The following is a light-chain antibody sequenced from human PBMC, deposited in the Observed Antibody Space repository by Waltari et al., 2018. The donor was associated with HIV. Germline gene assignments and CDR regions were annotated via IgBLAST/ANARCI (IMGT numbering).Light chain of an antibody. Sequence: EIVLTQSPATLSLSPWERATLSCRASQSVSSYLAWYQQKPGQAPRLLIYDASNRASGIPARFSGSGSGTDFTLTISSLEPEDFAVYYCQQRSDWLDTFGQGTKVEIK. V-gene: IGKV3-11*01. CDR3: QQRSDWLDT. CDR2: DAS. J-gene: IGKJ2*01. CDR1: QSVSSY.